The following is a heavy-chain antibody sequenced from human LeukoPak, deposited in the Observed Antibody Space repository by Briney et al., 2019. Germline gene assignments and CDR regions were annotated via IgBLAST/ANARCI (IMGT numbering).Heavy chain of an antibody. CDR2: IYYSGST. D-gene: IGHD3-22*01. CDR3: VTYYYGSSAPKRNY. CDR1: GASISSYY. J-gene: IGHJ4*02. Sequence: SETLSLTCTVSGASISSYYWSWIRQPPGKGLEWIGYIYYSGSTDYNPSLKSRVTISLDTSKNQFSLKLSSVTAADTAVYYCVTYYYGSSAPKRNYWGQGILVTVSS. V-gene: IGHV4-59*01.